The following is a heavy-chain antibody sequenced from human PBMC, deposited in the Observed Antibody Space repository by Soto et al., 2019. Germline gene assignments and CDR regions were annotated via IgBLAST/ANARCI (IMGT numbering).Heavy chain of an antibody. CDR2: ISLYSDGT. D-gene: IGHD2-2*01. CDR1: GYTFSNYG. CDR3: ARVVPGAEAWFGP. J-gene: IGHJ5*02. Sequence: QVQLVQSGGEMKRPGASVKVSCKPSGYTFSNYGITWVRQAPGQPLEWLGWISLYSDGTNYAQKFQGRVSMTTDASTTTAYMELRILRSDDTAVYYCARVVPGAEAWFGPWGQRTLVTVSS. V-gene: IGHV1-18*01.